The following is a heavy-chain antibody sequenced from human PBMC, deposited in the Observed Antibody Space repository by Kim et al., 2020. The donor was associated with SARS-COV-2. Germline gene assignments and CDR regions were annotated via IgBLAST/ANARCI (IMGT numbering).Heavy chain of an antibody. Sequence: GGSLRLSCAASGSTFSSYAMHWVRQAPGKGLEWVAVISYDGSNKYYADSVKGRFTISRDNSKNTLYLQMNSLRAEDTAVYYCARDALRRNGMDVWGQGTTVTVSS. CDR3: ARDALRRNGMDV. V-gene: IGHV3-30*04. D-gene: IGHD2-15*01. CDR2: ISYDGSNK. CDR1: GSTFSSYA. J-gene: IGHJ6*02.